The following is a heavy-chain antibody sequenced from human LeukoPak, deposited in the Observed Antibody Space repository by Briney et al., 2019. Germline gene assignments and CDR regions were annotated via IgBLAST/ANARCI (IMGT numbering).Heavy chain of an antibody. CDR2: IKQDGSEE. CDR1: GFTFSSYW. CDR3: ARGSSAGASLRHDY. V-gene: IGHV3-7*01. Sequence: GGSLRLSCAASGFTFSSYWMSWVRQAPGKGLEWVADIKQDGSEENFVDSVKGRFTISRDNAKKSLYLQMNSLRAEDTAVYYCARGSSAGASLRHDYWGQGTLVTVSS. D-gene: IGHD1-26*01. J-gene: IGHJ4*02.